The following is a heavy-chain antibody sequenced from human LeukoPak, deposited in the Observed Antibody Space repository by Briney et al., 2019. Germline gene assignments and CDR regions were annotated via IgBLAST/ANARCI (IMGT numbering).Heavy chain of an antibody. Sequence: GGSLRLSCAASGFTFSSYWMNWVRQAPGKGLEWVANIKQDGSEKYYVDSVKGQFTISRDNAKNSLYLQMNSLTADDTAVYYCARLTGPQWLLLPFWFDSWGQGTLVTVSS. D-gene: IGHD3-22*01. V-gene: IGHV3-7*01. J-gene: IGHJ5*01. CDR3: ARLTGPQWLLLPFWFDS. CDR1: GFTFSSYW. CDR2: IKQDGSEK.